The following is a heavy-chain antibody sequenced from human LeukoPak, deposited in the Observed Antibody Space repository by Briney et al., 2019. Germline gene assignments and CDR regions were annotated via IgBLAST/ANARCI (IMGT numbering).Heavy chain of an antibody. J-gene: IGHJ4*02. CDR1: GFTFSSYA. D-gene: IGHD3-16*01. V-gene: IGHV3-23*01. CDR3: ARGGYNPPRLEY. CDR2: ISGSGGGT. Sequence: GGSLRLSCAASGFTFSSYAMSWVRQAPGKGLEWVSAISGSGGGTYYADSVKGRFTISRDNSKNTLYVQLNSLRGEDTAVYYCARGGYNPPRLEYWGQGTLVTVSS.